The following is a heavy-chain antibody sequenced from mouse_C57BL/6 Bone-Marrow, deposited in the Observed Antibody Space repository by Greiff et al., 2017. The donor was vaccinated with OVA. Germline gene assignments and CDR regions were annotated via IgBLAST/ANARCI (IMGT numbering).Heavy chain of an antibody. J-gene: IGHJ4*01. D-gene: IGHD1-1*01. V-gene: IGHV1-80*01. Sequence: VKLVESGAELVKPGASVKISCKASGYAFSSYWMNWVKQRPGKGLEWIGQIYPGDGDTNYNGKFKGKATLTADKSSSTAYMQLSSLTSEDSAVYFCARSYDYGSRYAMDYWGQGTSVTVSS. CDR1: GYAFSSYW. CDR3: ARSYDYGSRYAMDY. CDR2: IYPGDGDT.